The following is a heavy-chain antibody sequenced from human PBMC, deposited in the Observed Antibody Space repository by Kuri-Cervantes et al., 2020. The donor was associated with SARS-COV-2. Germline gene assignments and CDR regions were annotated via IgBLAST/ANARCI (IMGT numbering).Heavy chain of an antibody. CDR3: ARKVGGGDLYYYGMDY. CDR2: IYHSGST. V-gene: IGHV4-4*02. D-gene: IGHD2-8*01. J-gene: IGHJ4*02. Sequence: SETLSLTCAVSGGSISSSNWWSWVRQPPGKGLEWIGEIYHSGSTNYNPSLKSRVTISVDKSKNQFSLKLSSVTAADTAVYYCARKVGGGDLYYYGMDYWGQGTLVTVSS. CDR1: GGSISSSNW.